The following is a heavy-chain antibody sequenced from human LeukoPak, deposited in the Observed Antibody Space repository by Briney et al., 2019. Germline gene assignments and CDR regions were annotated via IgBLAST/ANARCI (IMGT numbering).Heavy chain of an antibody. V-gene: IGHV3-23*01. CDR3: ARDGEGVLGFDY. CDR2: ISGSGGST. CDR1: GFTLSRYT. Sequence: GGSLRLSCATSGFTLSRYTMNWVRQAPGKGLEWVSAISGSGGSTYYADSVKGRFTISRDNSKNTLYLQMNGLRAEDTAIYYCARDGEGVLGFDYWGQGTLVTVSS. D-gene: IGHD2-8*02. J-gene: IGHJ4*02.